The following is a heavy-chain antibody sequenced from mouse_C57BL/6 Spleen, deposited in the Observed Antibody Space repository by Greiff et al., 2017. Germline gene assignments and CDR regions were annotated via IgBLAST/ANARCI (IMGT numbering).Heavy chain of an antibody. CDR3: TTSTMVTTRGFAY. CDR1: GYTFTDYE. V-gene: IGHV1-15*01. J-gene: IGHJ3*01. Sequence: VQLQQSGAELVRPGASVTLSCKASGYTFTDYEMHWVKQTPVHGLEWIGAIDPESGVTAYNQKFKGKAILTADKSSSTAYMELRSLTSEDSAVYYFTTSTMVTTRGFAYWGQGTLVTVSA. D-gene: IGHD2-2*01. CDR2: IDPESGVT.